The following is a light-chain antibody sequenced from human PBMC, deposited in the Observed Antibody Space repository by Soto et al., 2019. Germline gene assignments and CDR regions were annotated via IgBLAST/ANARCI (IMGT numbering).Light chain of an antibody. CDR3: HQYNYWPLT. V-gene: IGKV3-15*01. Sequence: IVMTQSPATLSVSPGERATLSCRASQSVRSNLAGYQQTRGQAPRLLIDGASNRATGIPARFSGSGSGTEFTLTISSLQSEDFAIYSCHQYNYWPLTFGGGTNVEI. CDR2: GAS. CDR1: QSVRSN. J-gene: IGKJ4*01.